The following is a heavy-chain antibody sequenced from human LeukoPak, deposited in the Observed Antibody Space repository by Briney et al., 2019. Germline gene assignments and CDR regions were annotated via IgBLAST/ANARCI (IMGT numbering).Heavy chain of an antibody. CDR2: ISSSSSTI. CDR1: GFTFSSYS. J-gene: IGHJ4*02. CDR3: ARDWLAVAGFFDY. Sequence: GGSLRLSCAASGFTFSSYSMNWVRQAPGKGLEWVSYISSSSSTIYYADSVKGRFTISRDNAKNSLYLQMNSLRVEDTAVYYCARDWLAVAGFFDYWGQGTLVTVSS. V-gene: IGHV3-48*01. D-gene: IGHD6-19*01.